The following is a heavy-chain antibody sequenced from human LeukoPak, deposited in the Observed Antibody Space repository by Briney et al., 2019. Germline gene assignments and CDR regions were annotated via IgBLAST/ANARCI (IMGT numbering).Heavy chain of an antibody. D-gene: IGHD7-27*01. CDR1: GFTVSSNY. CDR3: ARDLNWGFDF. J-gene: IGHJ4*02. CDR2: IRGSGSGI. V-gene: IGHV3-11*04. Sequence: PGGSLRLSCAASGFTVSSNYMTWVRQAPGKGLEWVSNIRGSGSGIYYADSVKGRFTISRDNAKNSLDLQMNSLRAEDTAFYYCARDLNWGFDFWGRGALVTVSS.